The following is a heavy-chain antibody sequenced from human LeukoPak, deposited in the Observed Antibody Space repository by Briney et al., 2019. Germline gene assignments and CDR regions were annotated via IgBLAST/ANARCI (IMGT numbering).Heavy chain of an antibody. Sequence: SETLSLTCSVCGASVRAYHWTWIRQPPGKGLEWIGYIYTSGTTNYIPSLKSRAFISVDTSKNQFSLKLTSVTAADTAVYYCGGIATAGTVDFWGQGALVTVSS. CDR1: GASVRAYH. J-gene: IGHJ4*02. V-gene: IGHV4-4*09. D-gene: IGHD6-13*01. CDR2: IYTSGTT. CDR3: GGIATAGTVDF.